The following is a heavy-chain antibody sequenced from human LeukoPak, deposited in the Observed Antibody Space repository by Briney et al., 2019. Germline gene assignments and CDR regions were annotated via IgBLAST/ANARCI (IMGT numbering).Heavy chain of an antibody. CDR2: ICYSGST. CDR1: GGSISSGGYY. Sequence: MPSETLSLTCTVSGGSISSGGYYWSWIRQHPGKGLEWIGYICYSGSTYYNPSLKSRVTISVDTSKNQFSLKLSSVTAADTAVYYCAGASRDDSRYHDAFDIWGQGTMVTVSS. CDR3: AGASRDDSRYHDAFDI. D-gene: IGHD3-22*01. J-gene: IGHJ3*02. V-gene: IGHV4-31*03.